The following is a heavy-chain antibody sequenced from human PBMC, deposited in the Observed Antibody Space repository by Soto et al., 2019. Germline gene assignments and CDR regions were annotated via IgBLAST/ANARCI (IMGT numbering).Heavy chain of an antibody. J-gene: IGHJ6*02. CDR3: ARDGGARTGTTDYYYYYGMDV. D-gene: IGHD1-7*01. CDR2: IWYDGSNK. Sequence: GGSLRLSCAASGFTFSSYGMHWVRQAPGKGLEWVAVIWYDGSNKYYADSVKGRFTISRDNSKNTLYLQMNSLRAEDTAVYYCARDGGARTGTTDYYYYYGMDVWGQGTTVTVSS. V-gene: IGHV3-33*01. CDR1: GFTFSSYG.